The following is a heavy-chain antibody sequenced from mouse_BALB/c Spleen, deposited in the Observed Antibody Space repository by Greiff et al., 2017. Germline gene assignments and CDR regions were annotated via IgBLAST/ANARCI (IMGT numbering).Heavy chain of an antibody. CDR2: ILPGSGST. Sequence: VQLQQSGAELMKPGASVKISCKATGYTFSSYWIEWVKQRPGHGLEWIGEILPGSGSTNYNEKFKGKATFTADTSSNTAYMQLSSLTSEDSAVYYCAREKFITTAEDYWGQGTTLTVSS. V-gene: IGHV1-9*01. D-gene: IGHD1-2*01. CDR1: GYTFSSYW. J-gene: IGHJ2*01. CDR3: AREKFITTAEDY.